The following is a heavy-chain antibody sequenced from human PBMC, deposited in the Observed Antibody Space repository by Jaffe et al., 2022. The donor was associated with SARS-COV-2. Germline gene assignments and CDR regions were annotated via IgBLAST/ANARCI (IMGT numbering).Heavy chain of an antibody. CDR2: INPSGGST. CDR1: GYTFTSYY. Sequence: QVQLVQSGAEVKKPGASVKVSCKASGYTFTSYYMHWVRQAPGQGLEWMGIINPSGGSTSYAQKLQGRVTMTRDTSTSTVYMELSSLRSEDTAVYYCARDLATNYDILTGWSYYMDVWGKGTTVTVSS. D-gene: IGHD3-9*01. V-gene: IGHV1-46*04. CDR3: ARDLATNYDILTGWSYYMDV. J-gene: IGHJ6*03.